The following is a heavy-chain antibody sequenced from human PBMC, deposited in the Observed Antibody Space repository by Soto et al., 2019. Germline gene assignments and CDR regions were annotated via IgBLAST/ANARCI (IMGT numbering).Heavy chain of an antibody. CDR3: ARDRIAAAGTLYNWFDP. CDR2: IIPILGIA. CDR1: GGTFSSYT. J-gene: IGHJ5*02. Sequence: SVKVSCKASGGTFSSYTISWVRQAPGQGLEWVGRIIPILGIANYAQKFQGRVTITADKSTSTAYMELSSLRSEDTAVYYCARDRIAAAGTLYNWFDPWGQGTLVTVSS. V-gene: IGHV1-69*04. D-gene: IGHD6-13*01.